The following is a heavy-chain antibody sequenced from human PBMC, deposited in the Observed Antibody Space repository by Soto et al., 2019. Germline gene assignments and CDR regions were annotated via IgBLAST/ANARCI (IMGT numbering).Heavy chain of an antibody. CDR1: GGTFSSYA. CDR3: ARADYGDGYYFDY. V-gene: IGHV1-69*13. D-gene: IGHD4-17*01. J-gene: IGHJ4*02. CDR2: IIPIFGTA. Sequence: SVKVSCKASGGTFSSYAISWVRQAPGQGLEWMGGIIPIFGTANYAQKSQGRVTITADESTSTAYMELSSLRSEDTAVYYCARADYGDGYYFDYWGQGTLVTVSS.